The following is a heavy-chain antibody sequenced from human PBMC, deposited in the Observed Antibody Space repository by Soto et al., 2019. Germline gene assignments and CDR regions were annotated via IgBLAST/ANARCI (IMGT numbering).Heavy chain of an antibody. CDR1: DGSISSGGYY. CDR2: IYYSGST. Sequence: QVQLQESGPGLVKPSQNLSLPCTVSDGSISSGGYYWSWIRQHPGKGLEWIGYIYYSGSTYYNPSLKSRVTISVDTSKNQFSLKLSSVTAADTAVYYCARGSSVVTAIAYYFDYWGQGTLVTVSS. D-gene: IGHD2-21*02. J-gene: IGHJ4*02. CDR3: ARGSSVVTAIAYYFDY. V-gene: IGHV4-31*03.